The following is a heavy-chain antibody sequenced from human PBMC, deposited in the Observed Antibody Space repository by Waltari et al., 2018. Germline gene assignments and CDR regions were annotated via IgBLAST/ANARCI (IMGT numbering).Heavy chain of an antibody. CDR3: ERGGVGATLSGYDY. D-gene: IGHD1-26*01. V-gene: IGHV1-2*02. Sequence: QVQLVQSGSEVKKPGASMKVSCKASGYTFTDFYVHWVRQAPGQGLEWMGWINPNSGGTNYAQNFQGRVTMTRDTSISTVYMELSRLRSDDTAVYFGERGGVGATLSGYDYWGQGTLVTVSS. CDR1: GYTFTDFY. CDR2: INPNSGGT. J-gene: IGHJ4*02.